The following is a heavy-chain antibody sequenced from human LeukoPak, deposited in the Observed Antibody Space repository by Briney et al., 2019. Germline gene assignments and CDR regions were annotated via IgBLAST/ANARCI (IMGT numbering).Heavy chain of an antibody. CDR2: INPSGGST. J-gene: IGHJ4*02. CDR3: ATDMVGYCGDVTCYSEAY. Sequence: ASVKVSCKASGYTFSNYYMHWVRQAPRQGLEWMGIINPSGGSTTYAQKFQGRVTMTRDTSTSTVYMELSSLRLEDTAVYYCATDMVGYCGDVTCYSEAYWGQGTLVTVSS. CDR1: GYTFSNYY. D-gene: IGHD2-21*01. V-gene: IGHV1-46*01.